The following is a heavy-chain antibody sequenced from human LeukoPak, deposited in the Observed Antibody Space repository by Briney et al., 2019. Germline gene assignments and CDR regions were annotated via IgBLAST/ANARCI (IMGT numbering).Heavy chain of an antibody. Sequence: PGGSLRLSCAASGFTFSSYSMIWVRQAPGKGLEWVSSISISSSYIFYADSVRGRFTISRDNAKNSLYLQMNSLRAEDTAVYYCESGTPAARRFDYWGQGTLVTVSS. CDR1: GFTFSSYS. CDR2: ISISSSYI. D-gene: IGHD6-6*01. J-gene: IGHJ4*02. CDR3: ESGTPAARRFDY. V-gene: IGHV3-21*01.